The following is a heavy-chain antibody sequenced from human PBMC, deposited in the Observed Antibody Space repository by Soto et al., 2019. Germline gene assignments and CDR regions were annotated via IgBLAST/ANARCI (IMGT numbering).Heavy chain of an antibody. CDR3: ARDIVLMVYAIRSAFDI. D-gene: IGHD2-8*01. CDR2: TYYRSKWYN. V-gene: IGHV6-1*01. CDR1: GDSVSSNSAA. J-gene: IGHJ3*02. Sequence: PSQTLSLTCAISGDSVSSNSAAWNWIRQSPSRGLEWLGRTYYRSKWYNDYAVSVKSRITINPDTSKNQFSLQLNSVPPEDTAVYYCARDIVLMVYAIRSAFDIWGQGTMVTVSS.